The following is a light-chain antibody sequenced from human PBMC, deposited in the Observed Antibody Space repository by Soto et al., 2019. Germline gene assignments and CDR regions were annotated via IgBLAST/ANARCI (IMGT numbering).Light chain of an antibody. CDR3: MQSIQLAIT. J-gene: IGKJ5*01. Sequence: DIVMTQMPVSLPVTPGEPASISCKSSQGLLHRHGYNNLDWYLQKPGQSPQLLIYLGSNRASGVPDRFSGSGSGTDFTLKISRVEAEDVGVYYCMQSIQLAITFGQGTRLEI. CDR2: LGS. CDR1: QGLLHRHGYNN. V-gene: IGKV2-28*01.